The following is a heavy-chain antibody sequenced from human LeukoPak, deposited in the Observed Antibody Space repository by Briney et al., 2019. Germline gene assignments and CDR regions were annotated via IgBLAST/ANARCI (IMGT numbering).Heavy chain of an antibody. CDR2: ISGYNGNA. J-gene: IGHJ4*02. V-gene: IGHV1-18*01. Sequence: ASVKVSCKASGYTFTSYGINWVRQAPGQGLEWMGWISGYNGNASYAQKLQGRVTMTTDTSASTVYMELRSLRSDDTAVYYCARASFRYGGNSEGFDYWGQGTLVTVSS. CDR1: GYTFTSYG. D-gene: IGHD4-23*01. CDR3: ARASFRYGGNSEGFDY.